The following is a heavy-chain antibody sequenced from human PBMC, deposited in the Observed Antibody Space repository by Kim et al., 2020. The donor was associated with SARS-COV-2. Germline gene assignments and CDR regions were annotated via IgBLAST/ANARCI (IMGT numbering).Heavy chain of an antibody. J-gene: IGHJ4*02. CDR3: AKDKETYYYGSGSYYNGRGAGDN. V-gene: IGHV3-23*01. CDR1: GFTFSSYA. CDR2: ISGSGGST. D-gene: IGHD3-10*01. Sequence: GGSLRLSCAASGFTFSSYAMSWVRQAPGKGLEWVSAISGSGGSTYYADSVKGRFTISRDNSKNTLYLQMNSLRAEDTAVYYCAKDKETYYYGSGSYYNGRGAGDNGGRGTLVTVSS.